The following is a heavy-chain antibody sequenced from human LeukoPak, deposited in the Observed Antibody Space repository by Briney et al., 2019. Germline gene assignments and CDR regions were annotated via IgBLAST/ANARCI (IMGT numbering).Heavy chain of an antibody. CDR3: ARGGSYYDSSGLLDY. CDR1: GGSISSYY. D-gene: IGHD3-22*01. CDR2: IYYSGST. V-gene: IGHV4-59*01. J-gene: IGHJ4*02. Sequence: SETLSLTCTVSGGSISSYYCSWIRQPPGKGLEWIGYIYYSGSTNYNPSLKSRVTISVDTSKNQFSLKLSSVTAADTAVYYCARGGSYYDSSGLLDYWGQGTLVTVSS.